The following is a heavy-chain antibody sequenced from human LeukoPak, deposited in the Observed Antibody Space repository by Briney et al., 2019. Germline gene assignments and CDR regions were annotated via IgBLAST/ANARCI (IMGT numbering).Heavy chain of an antibody. J-gene: IGHJ4*02. CDR2: IYYTGGT. CDR1: GDSITSTSYY. V-gene: IGHV4-39*02. D-gene: IGHD6-19*01. CDR3: AREVAGTYAFDY. Sequence: SETLSLTCSVSGDSITSTSYYWAWIRQPPEKGLEWIGSIYYTGGTNYSPSLKSRVTISVDTSKNQFSLKLNSVTAADTAVYYCAREVAGTYAFDYWGQGTPVTVSS.